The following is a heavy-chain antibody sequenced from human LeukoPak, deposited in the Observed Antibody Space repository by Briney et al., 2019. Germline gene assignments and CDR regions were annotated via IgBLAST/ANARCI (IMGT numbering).Heavy chain of an antibody. CDR1: GGSISSGGYS. Sequence: SSETLSLTCTVSGGSISSGGYSWCWIRQPPGKGLEWIGYIYHSGSTYYNPSLKSRVTISVDRSKNQFSLKLSSVTAADTAVYYCARHRAYSYSSPFDIWGQGTMVTVSS. CDR3: ARHRAYSYSSPFDI. J-gene: IGHJ3*02. D-gene: IGHD5-18*01. V-gene: IGHV4-30-2*01. CDR2: IYHSGST.